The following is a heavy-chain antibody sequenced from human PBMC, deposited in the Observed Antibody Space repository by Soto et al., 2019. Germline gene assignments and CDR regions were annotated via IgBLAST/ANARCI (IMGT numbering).Heavy chain of an antibody. Sequence: EVQLLESGGGLVQPGGSLRLSCAASGFTFSSYAMNWVRQAPGKGLEWVSVISGSGGSTYYADSVKGRFTISGDNSKNTLYLQMNSLRAEDTAVYYCARRSSGWYFDYGGQGTLVTVSS. CDR2: ISGSGGST. CDR1: GFTFSSYA. CDR3: ARRSSGWYFDY. D-gene: IGHD6-19*01. J-gene: IGHJ4*02. V-gene: IGHV3-23*01.